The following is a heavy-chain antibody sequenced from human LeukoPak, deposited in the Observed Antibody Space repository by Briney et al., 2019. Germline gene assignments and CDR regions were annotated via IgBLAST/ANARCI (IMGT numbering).Heavy chain of an antibody. D-gene: IGHD3-10*01. Sequence: SETLSLTCTVSGGSISSYYWSWIRQPPGKGLEWIGYIQDSGSTDYNPSLKSRVTISVERSKNQFYLKVTSVTAADTAVYYCARDYHAPGSYYHGLDAWGQGTLVTVSS. CDR1: GGSISSYY. CDR2: IQDSGST. V-gene: IGHV4-59*01. CDR3: ARDYHAPGSYYHGLDA. J-gene: IGHJ5*02.